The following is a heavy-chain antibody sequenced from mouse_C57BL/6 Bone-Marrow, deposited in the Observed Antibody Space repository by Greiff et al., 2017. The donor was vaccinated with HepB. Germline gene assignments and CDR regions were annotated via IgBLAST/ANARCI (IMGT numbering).Heavy chain of an antibody. CDR3: TVFYCGSMWFAY. CDR1: GFNIKDDY. D-gene: IGHD1-1*01. Sequence: DVQLVESGAELVRPGASVKLSCTASGFNIKDDYMHWVKQRPEQGLEWIGWIDPENGDTEYASKFQGKATITADTSSNTAYLQLSSLTSEDTAVYYCTVFYCGSMWFAYWGQGTLVTVSA. CDR2: IDPENGDT. V-gene: IGHV14-4*01. J-gene: IGHJ3*01.